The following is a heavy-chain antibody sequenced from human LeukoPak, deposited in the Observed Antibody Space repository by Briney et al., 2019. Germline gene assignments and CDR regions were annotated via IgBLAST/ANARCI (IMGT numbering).Heavy chain of an antibody. Sequence: SETLSLTCTVSGGSISSYYWSWIRQPPGKGLEWIGYIYYSGSTNYNPSLKSRVTISVDTSKNQFSLKLSSVTAADTAVYYCAREKQWQGAFDIWGQGTMVTVSS. J-gene: IGHJ3*02. CDR1: GGSISSYY. V-gene: IGHV4-59*01. CDR2: IYYSGST. D-gene: IGHD6-19*01. CDR3: AREKQWQGAFDI.